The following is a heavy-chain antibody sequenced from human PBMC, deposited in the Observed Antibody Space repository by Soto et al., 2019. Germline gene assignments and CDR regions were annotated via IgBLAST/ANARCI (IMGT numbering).Heavy chain of an antibody. D-gene: IGHD2-15*01. CDR1: GYTFTSYD. J-gene: IGHJ6*02. CDR2: ISTYNDNT. Sequence: ASVKVSCKASGYTFTSYDMHWVRQAPGQGLEWMGWISTYNDNTNYAQNLQGRVTMTTDTSTSTAYMELRSLRSDDTAVYYCARITCSGGSCYGSYFYYYGMDVWGQGTTVTVSS. V-gene: IGHV1-18*01. CDR3: ARITCSGGSCYGSYFYYYGMDV.